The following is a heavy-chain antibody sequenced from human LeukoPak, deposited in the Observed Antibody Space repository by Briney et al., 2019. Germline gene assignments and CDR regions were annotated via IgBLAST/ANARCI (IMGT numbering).Heavy chain of an antibody. Sequence: PGGSLRLSCAASGFTFSDFHMSWIRQAPGKGLEWVSYISGSAGTTYYAASVKGRFTSSRDNAKNSLYLQMNSLRAEDTAVYYCAREGSSSWFVNSWGQETLVTVSS. CDR2: ISGSAGTT. D-gene: IGHD6-13*01. V-gene: IGHV3-11*01. CDR1: GFTFSDFH. CDR3: AREGSSSWFVNS. J-gene: IGHJ4*02.